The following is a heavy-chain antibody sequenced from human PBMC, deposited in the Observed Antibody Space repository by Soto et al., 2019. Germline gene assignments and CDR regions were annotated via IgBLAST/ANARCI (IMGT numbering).Heavy chain of an antibody. CDR3: ARRATSGPPYYFDY. J-gene: IGHJ4*02. D-gene: IGHD6-19*01. V-gene: IGHV4-59*08. Sequence: SETLSLTCTVSGGSISNYYWSWIRQPPGKGLEWIGYIYYSGSTNYNPSLESRVTISVDTSKNQFSLKLSSVTAADTAVYYCARRATSGPPYYFDYRGQGTLVTVSS. CDR1: GGSISNYY. CDR2: IYYSGST.